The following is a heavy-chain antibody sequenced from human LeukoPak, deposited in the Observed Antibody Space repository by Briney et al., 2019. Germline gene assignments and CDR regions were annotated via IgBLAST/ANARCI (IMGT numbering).Heavy chain of an antibody. CDR2: ISGSRSYI. D-gene: IGHD1-26*01. Sequence: PGGALRLSCAASGFTFSGYSMNCVRQAPGKGLDGVSSISGSRSYIYYADSVKGRFPLSRDNAKNSLYLRMNSLRAEDTAVYYCARGATDVGYWGQGTLVTVSS. CDR3: ARGATDVGY. J-gene: IGHJ4*02. CDR1: GFTFSGYS. V-gene: IGHV3-21*01.